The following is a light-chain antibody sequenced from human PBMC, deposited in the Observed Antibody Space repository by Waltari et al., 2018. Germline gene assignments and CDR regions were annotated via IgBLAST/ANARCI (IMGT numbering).Light chain of an antibody. Sequence: IVLTQSPGTLALSPGVRATLSCRASQSVGRALAWYQQKPGQAPRLLIYDASSRATGISDKFSGSGSGTDFSLTISRVEPEDFAVYFCQMYVRLPVTFGQGTKVEVK. V-gene: IGKV3-20*01. CDR1: QSVGRA. CDR2: DAS. J-gene: IGKJ1*01. CDR3: QMYVRLPVT.